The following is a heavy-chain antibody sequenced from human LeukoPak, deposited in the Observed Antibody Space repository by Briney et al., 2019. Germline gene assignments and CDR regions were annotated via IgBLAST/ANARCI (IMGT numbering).Heavy chain of an antibody. J-gene: IGHJ4*02. V-gene: IGHV3-23*01. CDR3: TKDSVAMVTTSDY. Sequence: GGTLRLSCAASGFTFSSYAMSWVRQAPGKGLEWVSAISGSGGSTYYADSVKGRFTISRDNAKNSLYLQMNSLRPEDTALYYCTKDSVAMVTTSDYWGQGTLVTVSS. D-gene: IGHD5-18*01. CDR2: ISGSGGST. CDR1: GFTFSSYA.